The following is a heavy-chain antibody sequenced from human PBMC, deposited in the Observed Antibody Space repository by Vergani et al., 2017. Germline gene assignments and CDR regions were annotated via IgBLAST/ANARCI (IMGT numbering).Heavy chain of an antibody. V-gene: IGHV5-51*01. Sequence: EVQLVQSGAEVKKPGESLKISCQISGYSFTNYWIGWVRQMPGKGLEWMGIIHPADSDTRYSPSFQGQVTISVGKSISTAYLQRGSLRASDSAMYYCARLYGRDSSGSKYFDYWGQGTLVTVSS. CDR1: GYSFTNYW. J-gene: IGHJ4*02. CDR2: IHPADSDT. CDR3: ARLYGRDSSGSKYFDY. D-gene: IGHD3-22*01.